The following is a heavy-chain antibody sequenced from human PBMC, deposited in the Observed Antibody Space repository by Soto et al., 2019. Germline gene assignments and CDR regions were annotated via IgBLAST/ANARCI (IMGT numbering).Heavy chain of an antibody. CDR1: GDSVSSNSAA. CDR3: GINNILGGMVLLDD. J-gene: IGHJ4*02. CDR2: TYYRSKWYS. V-gene: IGHV6-1*01. Sequence: SQALPLTCGISGDSVSSNSAAWHCIRQSPSRGLEWLGRTYYRSKWYSDYAISVKSRMTISPDTSKNQFSLQLNSVTPEDTAMYFGGINNILGGMVLLDDWGQGTMVTVSS. D-gene: IGHD1-26*01.